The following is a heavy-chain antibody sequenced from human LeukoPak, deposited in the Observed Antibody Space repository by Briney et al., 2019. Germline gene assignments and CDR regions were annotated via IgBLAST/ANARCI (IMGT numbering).Heavy chain of an antibody. D-gene: IGHD6-13*01. CDR2: IIPIFGTA. J-gene: IGHJ4*02. V-gene: IGHV1-69*05. Sequence: SVKVSCKASGGTFSSYAISWVRQAPGQGLEWMGGIIPIFGTANYAQKFQGRVTITTDESTSTAYMELSSLRSEDTAVYYCARGSEQQLGGNYDYFDYWGQGTLVTVSS. CDR3: ARGSEQQLGGNYDYFDY. CDR1: GGTFSSYA.